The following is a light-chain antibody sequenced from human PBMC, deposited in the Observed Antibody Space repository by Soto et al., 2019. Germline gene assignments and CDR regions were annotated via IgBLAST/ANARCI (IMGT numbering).Light chain of an antibody. Sequence: ENVLTQSPGTLSLSPGERATLSCRASQALASNSLAWYQQRPGQAPRLLIYGASNRATGISDRFIGGGSGTDFTLTITNLAPEDFAVYYCQQYGLSPYSFGQGTKVEIX. CDR1: QALASNS. V-gene: IGKV3-20*01. CDR2: GAS. J-gene: IGKJ2*03. CDR3: QQYGLSPYS.